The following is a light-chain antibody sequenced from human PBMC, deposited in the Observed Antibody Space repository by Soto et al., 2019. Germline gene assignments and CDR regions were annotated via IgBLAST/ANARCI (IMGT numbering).Light chain of an antibody. Sequence: QSALTQPASVSGSPGQSITISCSGTSSDVGSYDHVAWYQQFPGKTPKLMIYEVSNRPSGVSSRFSGSKSGNTASLTIFGLQADDEADYYCISYTGSSTSYVFGSGTKVTVL. CDR3: ISYTGSSTSYV. J-gene: IGLJ1*01. CDR2: EVS. V-gene: IGLV2-14*01. CDR1: SSDVGSYDH.